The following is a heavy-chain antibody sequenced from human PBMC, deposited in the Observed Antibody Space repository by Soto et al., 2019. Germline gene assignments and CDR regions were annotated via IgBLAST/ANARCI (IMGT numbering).Heavy chain of an antibody. CDR3: ARARAWNYNYYYYYMDV. J-gene: IGHJ6*03. Sequence: EMQLVESGGGLAKPGGSLRLSCAASGFTLSSSTMHWVRQAPGKGLEWVSSISIRSIDIYYADSVKGRFTISRDNANNSLYLRLNSLRAEDTAVYYCARARAWNYNYYYYYMDVWGKGTTVTVSS. CDR2: ISIRSIDI. D-gene: IGHD1-7*01. CDR1: GFTLSSST. V-gene: IGHV3-21*02.